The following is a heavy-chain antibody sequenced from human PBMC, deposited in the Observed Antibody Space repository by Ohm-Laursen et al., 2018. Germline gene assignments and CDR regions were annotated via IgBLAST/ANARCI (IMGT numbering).Heavy chain of an antibody. D-gene: IGHD5-12*01. Sequence: GTLSLTCTISGGAISSYYWSWIRQPAGKGLEWIGRINISGTNYNPSLKSRVTISVDTSKNQFSLKLSSVTAADTAVYYCARGRGYGYNYWGQGTLVTVSS. V-gene: IGHV4-4*07. CDR3: ARGRGYGYNY. CDR1: GGAISSYY. J-gene: IGHJ4*02. CDR2: INISGT.